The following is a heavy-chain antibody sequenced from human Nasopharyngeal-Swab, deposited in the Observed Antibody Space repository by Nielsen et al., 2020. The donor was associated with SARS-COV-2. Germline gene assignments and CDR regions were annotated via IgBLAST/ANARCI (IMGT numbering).Heavy chain of an antibody. J-gene: IGHJ2*01. CDR3: ARSRLPGVFSVTASWYFDL. D-gene: IGHD2-21*02. CDR2: IYSGGSR. Sequence: WIRQPPGKGLEWVSVIYSGGSRHYADSVKGRFTISRDNSKNALYLQMNSLRAEDTAVYHCARSRLPGVFSVTASWYFDLWGRGTLVTVSS. V-gene: IGHV3-53*01.